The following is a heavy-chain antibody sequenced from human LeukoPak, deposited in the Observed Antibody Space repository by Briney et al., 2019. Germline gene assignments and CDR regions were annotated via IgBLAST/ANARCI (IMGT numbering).Heavy chain of an antibody. V-gene: IGHV1-2*06. J-gene: IGHJ3*02. CDR2: INPNSGGT. Sequence: ASVKVSCKASGYTFTVYYMHWVRQAPGQGLEWMGRINPNSGGTNYAQKFQGRVTMTRDTSISTAYMELSRLRSDDTAVYYCARSILPPKHAFDIWGQGTMVTVSS. CDR1: GYTFTVYY. D-gene: IGHD3-10*01. CDR3: ARSILPPKHAFDI.